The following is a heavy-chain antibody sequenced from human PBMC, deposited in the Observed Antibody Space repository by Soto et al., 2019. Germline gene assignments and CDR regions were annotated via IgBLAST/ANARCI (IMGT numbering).Heavy chain of an antibody. Sequence: GGSLRLSCAASGFTFSSYGMHWVRQAPGKGLEWVARINRKIDGETTDYAAPVEGRFTIARDDSKNTLYLQMSSLKIEDTAVYFCTADHWSWGQGTLVTVSS. J-gene: IGHJ4*02. V-gene: IGHV3-15*07. CDR2: INRKIDGETT. CDR1: GFTFSSYG. D-gene: IGHD3-3*01. CDR3: TADHWS.